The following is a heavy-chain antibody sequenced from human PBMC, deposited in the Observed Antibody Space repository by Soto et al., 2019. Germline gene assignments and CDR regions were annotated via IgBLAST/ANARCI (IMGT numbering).Heavy chain of an antibody. D-gene: IGHD6-19*01. CDR3: AREPVSGYSSGWEFDY. V-gene: IGHV4-59*01. CDR2: IYYSGST. Sequence: SETLSLTCTVSGGSISSYYWSWIRQPPGKGLEWIGYIYYSGSTNYNPSLKSRVTISVDTSKNQFSLKLSSVTAADTAVYYCAREPVSGYSSGWEFDYWGQGTLVTVSS. CDR1: GGSISSYY. J-gene: IGHJ4*02.